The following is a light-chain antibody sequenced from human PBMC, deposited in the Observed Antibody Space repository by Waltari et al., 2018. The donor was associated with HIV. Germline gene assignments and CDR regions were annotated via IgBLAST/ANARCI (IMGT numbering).Light chain of an antibody. Sequence: SYELTQPPSMSVSPGQTATITCSGDALAKQHSYWYQQKAGQAPVLVIFAGTERPSGVPKRFSGTSSETTVTLTITGVQAEDEADYYCESADSTGSYYVFGRGTRLTVL. CDR2: AGT. V-gene: IGLV3-25*03. CDR1: ALAKQH. J-gene: IGLJ2*01. CDR3: ESADSTGSYYV.